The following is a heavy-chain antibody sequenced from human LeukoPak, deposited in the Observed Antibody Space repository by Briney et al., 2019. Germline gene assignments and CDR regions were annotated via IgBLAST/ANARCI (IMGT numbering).Heavy chain of an antibody. CDR1: GGSISSYY. J-gene: IGHJ3*02. V-gene: IGHV4-59*08. CDR2: IYYSGST. Sequence: PSETLSLTCTVSGGSISSYYWSWIRQPPGKGLEWIGYIYYSGSTNYNPSLKSRVTISVDTSKNQFSLKLSSVTAADTAVYFCARQGSGRAFDIWGQGTMVTVSS. CDR3: ARQGSGRAFDI.